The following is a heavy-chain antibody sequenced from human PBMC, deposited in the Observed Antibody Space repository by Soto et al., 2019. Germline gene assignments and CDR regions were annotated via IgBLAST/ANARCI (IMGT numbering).Heavy chain of an antibody. CDR2: IDGVGAGT. V-gene: IGHV3-74*01. CDR3: TTVCEY. CDR1: GFTFTNYW. J-gene: IGHJ4*02. Sequence: EVQLVQSGGGSVQPGGSLRLSCAASGFTFTNYWMHWVRQVPGKGLVWVSRIDGVGAGTSYSDSVRGRFTISRDNAENILYLQMNSLRAEDTAVYYCTTVCEYWGQGTLVTVSS.